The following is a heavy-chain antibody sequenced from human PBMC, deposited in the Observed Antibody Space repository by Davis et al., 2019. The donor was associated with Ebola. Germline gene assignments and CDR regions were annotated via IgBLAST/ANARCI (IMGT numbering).Heavy chain of an antibody. CDR1: GFSFTSYS. CDR2: ISSSGSTI. Sequence: GGSLRLSCAASGFSFTSYSMNWVRQAPGKGLEWVSYISSSGSTIYYADSVKGRFTISRDNAKNSLYLQMNSLRAEDTAVYYCARWSVVIPFDYWGQGTLVTVSS. J-gene: IGHJ4*02. D-gene: IGHD3-22*01. CDR3: ARWSVVIPFDY. V-gene: IGHV3-48*04.